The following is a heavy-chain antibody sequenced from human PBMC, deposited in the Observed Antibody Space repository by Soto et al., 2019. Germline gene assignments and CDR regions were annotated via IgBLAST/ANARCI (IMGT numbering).Heavy chain of an antibody. V-gene: IGHV5-51*01. CDR1: GYTCTNYW. D-gene: IGHD4-4*01. J-gene: IGHJ5*01. Sequence: GECLMCAGPTSGYTCTNYWIGWVRQMRGGGPEWLGLLFPRDFAVRYNPSFEGQVTISADRSTATAFLQWRSLEASDSALYFCARLFFLLQPNHSWVYVTQFTLSP. CDR2: LFPRDFAV. CDR3: ARLFFLLQPNHS.